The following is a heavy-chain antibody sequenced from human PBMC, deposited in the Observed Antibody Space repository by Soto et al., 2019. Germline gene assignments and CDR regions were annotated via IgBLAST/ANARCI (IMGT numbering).Heavy chain of an antibody. CDR1: GGTFSSYA. J-gene: IGHJ2*01. CDR2: IIPIFGTA. D-gene: IGHD3-22*01. V-gene: IGHV1-69*13. CDR3: ARAHYYDSSGYFFDL. Sequence: SVKVSCKASGGTFSSYAISWVRQAPGQGLEWMGGIIPIFGTANYAQKFQGRVTITADESTSTAYMELSSLRSEDTAVYYCARAHYYDSSGYFFDLWGRGTLVTVSS.